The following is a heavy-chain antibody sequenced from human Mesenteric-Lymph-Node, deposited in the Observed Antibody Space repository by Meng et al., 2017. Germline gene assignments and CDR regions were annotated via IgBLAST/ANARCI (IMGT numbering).Heavy chain of an antibody. J-gene: IGHJ4*02. V-gene: IGHV1-18*01. Sequence: ASVKVSCKASGYTFTSYGISWVRQAPGQGLEWMGWISAYNGNTNYAQKLQGRVTMTTDTSTSTAYMELRSLRSDDTAVYYCARASYYGSGMINFDYWGQGTLVTVSS. CDR3: ARASYYGSGMINFDY. D-gene: IGHD3-10*01. CDR1: GYTFTSYG. CDR2: ISAYNGNT.